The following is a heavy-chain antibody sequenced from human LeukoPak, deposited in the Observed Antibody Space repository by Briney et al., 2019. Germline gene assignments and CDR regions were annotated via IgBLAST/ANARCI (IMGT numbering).Heavy chain of an antibody. CDR1: GGTFSSYA. CDR2: IIPILGIA. CDR3: ARAFFGGSGSPDAFDI. Sequence: ASVKVSCKASGGTFSSYAISWVRQAPGQGLEWMGRIIPILGIANYAQKFQGRVTIIADKSTSTAYMELSSLRSEDTAVYYCARAFFGGSGSPDAFDIWGQGTMVTVSS. V-gene: IGHV1-69*04. D-gene: IGHD3-10*01. J-gene: IGHJ3*02.